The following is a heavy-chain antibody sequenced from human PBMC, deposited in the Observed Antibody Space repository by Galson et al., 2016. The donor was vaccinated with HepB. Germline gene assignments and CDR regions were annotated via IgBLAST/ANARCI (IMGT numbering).Heavy chain of an antibody. CDR3: ASVENFDY. V-gene: IGHV3-30-3*01. Sequence: SLRLSCAASGFTFRSYAMNWVRQAPGKGLEWVAVISYDGSNRYYADSVKGRFTISRDNSKNTLYLQMNSLRPEDTAVYYRASVENFDYWGQGTLVTVSS. CDR2: ISYDGSNR. CDR1: GFTFRSYA. J-gene: IGHJ4*02. D-gene: IGHD5-24*01.